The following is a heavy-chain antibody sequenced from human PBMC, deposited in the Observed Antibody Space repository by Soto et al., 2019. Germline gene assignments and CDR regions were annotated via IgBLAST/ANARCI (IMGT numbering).Heavy chain of an antibody. J-gene: IGHJ5*02. CDR1: GYTFTSYG. CDR3: ARDYDSSGYYDLNWFDP. V-gene: IGHV1-18*01. CDR2: ISAYNGNT. Sequence: ASVKVSCKASGYTFTSYGISWVRQAPGQGLEWMGWISAYNGNTNYAQKLQGRVTMTTDTSTSTAYMELRSLRSDDTAVYYCARDYDSSGYYDLNWFDPWGQGTLVTVSS. D-gene: IGHD3-22*01.